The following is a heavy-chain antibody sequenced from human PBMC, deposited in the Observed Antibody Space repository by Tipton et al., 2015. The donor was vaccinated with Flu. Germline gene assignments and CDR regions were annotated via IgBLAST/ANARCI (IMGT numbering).Heavy chain of an antibody. V-gene: IGHV4-39*07. CDR1: GGSISSRSYY. CDR2: IYNSGST. D-gene: IGHD6-19*01. Sequence: TLSLTCTVSGGSISSRSYYWGWIRQPPGKGLEWIGNIYNSGSTYYNPSLKSRVTISIDTSKNQFSLRLSFATAADTAVYYCAREKDSRGSEYFQQWGQGTLVTVSS. J-gene: IGHJ1*01. CDR3: AREKDSRGSEYFQQ.